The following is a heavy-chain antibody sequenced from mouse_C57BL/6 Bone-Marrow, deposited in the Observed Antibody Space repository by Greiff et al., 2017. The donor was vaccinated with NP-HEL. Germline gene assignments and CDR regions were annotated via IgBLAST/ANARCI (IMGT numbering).Heavy chain of an antibody. Sequence: EVQLVESGGDLVKPGGSLKLSCAASGFTFSSYGMSWVRQTPDKRLEWVATISSGGSYTYYPDSVKGRFTISRDNAKNTLYLQMSSLKSEDTAMYYCARQGQIYITTKAMDYWGQGTSVTVSS. D-gene: IGHD1-1*01. J-gene: IGHJ4*01. CDR2: ISSGGSYT. V-gene: IGHV5-6*01. CDR1: GFTFSSYG. CDR3: ARQGQIYITTKAMDY.